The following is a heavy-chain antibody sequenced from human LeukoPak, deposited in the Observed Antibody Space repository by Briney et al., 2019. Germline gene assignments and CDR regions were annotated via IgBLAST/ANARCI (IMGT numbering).Heavy chain of an antibody. CDR2: IKEDGSEK. V-gene: IGHV3-7*01. CDR3: ATPARRNVDC. J-gene: IGHJ4*02. D-gene: IGHD1-14*01. Sequence: GGSLRLSCAASGFTFSNYWMSWVRQAPGMGLEWVATIKEDGSEKYYVDSVKGRFTISRDNAKNSLYLQMNSLRAEDTAVYYCATPARRNVDCWGQGTLVTGSS. CDR1: GFTFSNYW.